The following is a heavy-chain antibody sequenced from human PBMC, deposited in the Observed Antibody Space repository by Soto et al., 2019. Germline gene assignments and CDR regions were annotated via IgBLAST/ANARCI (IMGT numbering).Heavy chain of an antibody. D-gene: IGHD3-3*01. CDR3: ARDPTYYDFWSGDSRFDP. Sequence: QVQLVQSGAEVKKPGASVKVSCKASGYTFTSSGISWVRQAPGQGLEWMGWISVYNGKTNYAQNLQGRLTLTTDTSTSTAYMELRSLRSDDTAVYYCARDPTYYDFWSGDSRFDPWGQGTLVTVSS. V-gene: IGHV1-18*04. J-gene: IGHJ5*02. CDR2: ISVYNGKT. CDR1: GYTFTSSG.